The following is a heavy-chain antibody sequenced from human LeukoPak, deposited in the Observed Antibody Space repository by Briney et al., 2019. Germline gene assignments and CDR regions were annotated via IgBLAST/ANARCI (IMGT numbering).Heavy chain of an antibody. D-gene: IGHD5-18*01. Sequence: PGGSLRLSCAASGFTFSSYGMSWVRQAPGKGLEWVSAISGSGGSTYYADSVKGRFTVSRDNSKNTLYLQMSSLRAEDTAVYYCARAAGYSYSYYFDYWGQGTLVTVSS. CDR1: GFTFSSYG. CDR2: ISGSGGST. CDR3: ARAAGYSYSYYFDY. V-gene: IGHV3-23*01. J-gene: IGHJ4*02.